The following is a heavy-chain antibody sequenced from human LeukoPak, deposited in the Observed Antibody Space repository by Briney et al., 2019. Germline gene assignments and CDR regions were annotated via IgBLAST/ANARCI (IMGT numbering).Heavy chain of an antibody. Sequence: KPSETLSLTCTVSGGSVSSGSYYWSWIRQPPGKGLEWIGYIYYSGSTNYNPSLKSRVTISVDTSKNQFSLKLSSVTAADTAVYYCARENRLNYYYYMDVWGKGTTVTVSS. V-gene: IGHV4-61*01. CDR1: GGSVSSGSYY. CDR2: IYYSGST. J-gene: IGHJ6*03. CDR3: ARENRLNYYYYMDV.